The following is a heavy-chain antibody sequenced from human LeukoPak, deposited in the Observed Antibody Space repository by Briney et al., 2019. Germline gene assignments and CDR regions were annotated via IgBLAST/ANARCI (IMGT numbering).Heavy chain of an antibody. Sequence: SETLSLTCTVSGDSMTNYFWNWFRQPPGRGLEWIGYVHSSGSTNYNPSPRSRVTVSVDLSKNQFSVTLSSVTTADTAVYYCARAPYIYGFGWVDHWGQGDLVTVSS. CDR3: ARAPYIYGFGWVDH. V-gene: IGHV4-59*01. D-gene: IGHD3-10*01. J-gene: IGHJ4*02. CDR1: GDSMTNYF. CDR2: VHSSGST.